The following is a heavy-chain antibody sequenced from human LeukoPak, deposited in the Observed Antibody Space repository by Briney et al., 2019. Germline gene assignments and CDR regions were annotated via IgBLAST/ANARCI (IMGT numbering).Heavy chain of an antibody. V-gene: IGHV3-7*01. CDR3: ARDSFYYYGSGSYYNAVDY. CDR1: GFTFSSYW. Sequence: GGSLRLACAASGFTFSSYWMSWLRQAPGKGLEWVANIKQDGSEKYYVDSVKGRFTISRDNAKNSLYLQMNSLRAEDTAVYYCARDSFYYYGSGSYYNAVDYWGQGTLVTVSS. J-gene: IGHJ4*02. CDR2: IKQDGSEK. D-gene: IGHD3-10*01.